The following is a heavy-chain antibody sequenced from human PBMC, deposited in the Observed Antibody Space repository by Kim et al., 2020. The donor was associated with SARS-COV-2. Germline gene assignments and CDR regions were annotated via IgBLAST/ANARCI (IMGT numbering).Heavy chain of an antibody. V-gene: IGHV1-24*01. D-gene: IGHD1-26*01. CDR2: FDPEDGET. J-gene: IGHJ4*02. CDR3: ATDLGELPGRAIDD. Sequence: ASVKVSCKVSGYTLTELSMHWVRQAPGKGLEWMGGFDPEDGETIYAQKFQGRVTMTEDTYTDTAYMELSSLRAEDTAVYYCATDLGELPGRAIDDWGQGTPVTVSS. CDR1: GYTLTELS.